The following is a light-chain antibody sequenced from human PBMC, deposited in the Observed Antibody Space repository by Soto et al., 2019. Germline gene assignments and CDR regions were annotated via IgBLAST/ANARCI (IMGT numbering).Light chain of an antibody. CDR1: QSVSSN. CDR2: GAS. CDR3: QQYNKWPKT. Sequence: EIVITQSLSALSVSPGERATLSCWASQSVSSNLAWYQQKPGQAPRLLIFGASARATGVPARFSGSGSGTEFTLTISSLQSEDFAVYYCQQYNKWPKTFGQGTNVDI. J-gene: IGKJ1*01. V-gene: IGKV3-15*01.